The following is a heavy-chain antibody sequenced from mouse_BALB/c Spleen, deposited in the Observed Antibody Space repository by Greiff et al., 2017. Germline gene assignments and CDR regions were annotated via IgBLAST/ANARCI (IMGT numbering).Heavy chain of an antibody. Sequence: EVQRVESGAELVRPGALVKLSCKASGFNIKDYYMHWVKQRPEQGLEWIGWIDPENGNTIYDPKFQGKASITAVTSSNTAYLQLSSLTSEDTAVYYCARDDSFAYWGQGTLVTVSA. CDR3: ARDDSFAY. CDR2: IDPENGNT. J-gene: IGHJ3*01. V-gene: IGHV14-1*02. D-gene: IGHD2-4*01. CDR1: GFNIKDYY.